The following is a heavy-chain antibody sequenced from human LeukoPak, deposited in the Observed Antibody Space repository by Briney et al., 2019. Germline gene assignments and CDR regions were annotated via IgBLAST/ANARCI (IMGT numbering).Heavy chain of an antibody. D-gene: IGHD2-2*01. CDR2: INHSGST. J-gene: IGHJ4*02. V-gene: IGHV4-34*01. Sequence: SETLSLTCAVYSGSFSGYYWSWIRQPPGKGLEWIGEINHSGSTNYNPSLKSRVTISVDTSKNQFSLKLSSVTAADTAVYYCARGRYCSSTSCYRGRGFFDYWGQGTLVTVSS. CDR1: SGSFSGYY. CDR3: ARGRYCSSTSCYRGRGFFDY.